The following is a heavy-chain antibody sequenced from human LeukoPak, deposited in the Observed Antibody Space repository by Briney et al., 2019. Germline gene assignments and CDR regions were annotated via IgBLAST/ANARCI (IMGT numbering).Heavy chain of an antibody. J-gene: IGHJ3*02. CDR2: INPNSGGT. Sequence: GASVKVSCKASGYTFTGYYMHWVRQAPGQGLEWMGWINPNSGGTNYAQKFQGRVTMTRDTSISTAYMELSRLRSDDTAVYYCARDIGMEARPGFVFDIWGKGTLVTVFS. CDR3: ARDIGMEARPGFVFDI. D-gene: IGHD6-6*01. V-gene: IGHV1-2*02. CDR1: GYTFTGYY.